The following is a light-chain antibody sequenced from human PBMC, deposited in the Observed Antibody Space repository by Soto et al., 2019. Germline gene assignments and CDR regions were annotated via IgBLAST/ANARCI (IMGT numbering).Light chain of an antibody. Sequence: DIQLTQSPSFLSASVGDRVTITCRASQGISSYLAWYQQKPGKAPKLLIYAASTLKSGVPSRFSGSGSGTEFTLTISSLQPEDFATYFCQQVNSYPVTFGPGTKVDGK. J-gene: IGKJ3*01. V-gene: IGKV1-9*01. CDR2: AAS. CDR3: QQVNSYPVT. CDR1: QGISSY.